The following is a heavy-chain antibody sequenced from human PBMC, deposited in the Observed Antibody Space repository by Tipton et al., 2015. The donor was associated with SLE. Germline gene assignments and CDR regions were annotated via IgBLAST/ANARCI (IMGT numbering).Heavy chain of an antibody. D-gene: IGHD3-22*01. Sequence: TLSLTCTVSGGSISSYYWSWIRQPPGKGLEWIGYIYTSGSTNYNPSPKSRVTISVDTSKNQFSLKLSSVTAADTAVYYCARRLEDYDSSGYYPPFDYWGQGTLVTVSS. V-gene: IGHV4-4*08. CDR2: IYTSGST. CDR3: ARRLEDYDSSGYYPPFDY. CDR1: GGSISSYY. J-gene: IGHJ4*02.